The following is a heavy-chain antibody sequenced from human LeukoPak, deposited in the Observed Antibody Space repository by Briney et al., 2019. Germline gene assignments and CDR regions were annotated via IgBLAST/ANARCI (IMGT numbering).Heavy chain of an antibody. V-gene: IGHV4-31*03. CDR1: GGSISSGDYY. CDR3: AGEKTADSNPNEYYFDY. Sequence: NASETLSLTCTVSGGSISSGDYYWNWFRQHPGKGLEWIGYMHYSGISNYNPSLKSRVTISVDASKRQFSLKLSSVTAADTAVYYCAGEKTADSNPNEYYFDYWGQGTLVTVSS. D-gene: IGHD1-1*01. J-gene: IGHJ4*02. CDR2: MHYSGIS.